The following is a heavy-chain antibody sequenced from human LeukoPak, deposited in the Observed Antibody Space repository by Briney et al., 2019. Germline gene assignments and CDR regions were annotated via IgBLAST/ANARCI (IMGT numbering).Heavy chain of an antibody. CDR3: AREGNQNIVVVVAATGGFDY. CDR2: TNPSGGST. CDR1: GYTFTSYY. V-gene: IGHV1-46*01. J-gene: IGHJ4*02. Sequence: VASVKVSCKASGYTFTSYYMHWVRQAPGQGLEWMGITNPSGGSTSYAQKFQGRVTMTRDTSTSTVYMELSSLRSEDTAVYYCAREGNQNIVVVVAATGGFDYWGQGTLVTVSS. D-gene: IGHD2-15*01.